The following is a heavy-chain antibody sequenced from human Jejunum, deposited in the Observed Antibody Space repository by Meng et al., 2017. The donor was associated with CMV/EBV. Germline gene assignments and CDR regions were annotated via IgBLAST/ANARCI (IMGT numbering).Heavy chain of an antibody. V-gene: IGHV4-30-4*08. CDR2: IYYTGRT. D-gene: IGHD5-18*01. Sequence: DSITSYDYYWSWLRQPPGKDLEWIGYIYYTGRTYYNPSLKSRVTISRDISKNQFSLKLTSVTAADTAVYYCARDMQGSYGSLNWFDPWGPGTLVTVSS. J-gene: IGHJ5*02. CDR3: ARDMQGSYGSLNWFDP. CDR1: DSITSYDYY.